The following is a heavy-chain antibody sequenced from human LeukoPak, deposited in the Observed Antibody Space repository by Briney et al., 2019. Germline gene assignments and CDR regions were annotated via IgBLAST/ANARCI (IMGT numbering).Heavy chain of an antibody. CDR3: ARFYDILTGYSIGNWFDP. CDR2: INHSGST. CDR1: GGSFSGYY. D-gene: IGHD3-9*01. Sequence: SETLSLTCAVYGGSFSGYYWSWIRQPPGKGLEWIGEINHSGSTNYSPSLKSRVTISVDTSKNQFSLKLSSVTAADTAVYYCARFYDILTGYSIGNWFDPWGQGTLVTVSS. J-gene: IGHJ5*02. V-gene: IGHV4-34*01.